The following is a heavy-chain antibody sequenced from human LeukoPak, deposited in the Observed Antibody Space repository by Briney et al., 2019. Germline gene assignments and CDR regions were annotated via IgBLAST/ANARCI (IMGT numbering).Heavy chain of an antibody. CDR1: GGSISSGNYY. CDR3: ARGLSRNYLFYYYYMDL. CDR2: IYASGST. D-gene: IGHD1-7*01. V-gene: IGHV4-61*02. J-gene: IGHJ6*03. Sequence: SQTLSLTCTVSGGSISSGNYYWSCIRQPAGKGLECIGRIYASGSTNYNPSLKSRVIISVDTSKNQFSLNLSSVTAADTAVYYCARGLSRNYLFYYYYMDLWGKGTTVTVSS.